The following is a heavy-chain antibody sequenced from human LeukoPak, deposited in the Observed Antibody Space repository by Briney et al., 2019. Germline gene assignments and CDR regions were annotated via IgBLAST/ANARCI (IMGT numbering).Heavy chain of an antibody. D-gene: IGHD3-9*01. CDR2: IRTNGVST. V-gene: IGHV3-64D*06. J-gene: IGHJ4*02. CDR1: GFTFSSYA. Sequence: GGSLRLSCSASGFTFSSYAMHWVRQAPGKGLEYVSAIRTNGVSTYYADSVKGRFTISRDNSKNTLYLQMSSLRAEDTAMFYCVAPGYIWGQGTLVTVSS. CDR3: VAPGYI.